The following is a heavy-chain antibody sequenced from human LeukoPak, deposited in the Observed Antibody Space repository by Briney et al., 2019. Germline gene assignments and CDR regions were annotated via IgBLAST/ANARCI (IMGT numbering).Heavy chain of an antibody. CDR1: GGSSSGYY. CDR2: INHSGST. CDR3: ARVSISGWIQH. Sequence: SETLSLTCAVYGGSSSGYYWSWIRQPPGKGLEWIGEINHSGSTNYNPSLKSRVTISVDTSKNQFSLKLSSVTAADTAVYYCARVSISGWIQHWGQGTLVTVSS. D-gene: IGHD6-19*01. V-gene: IGHV4-34*01. J-gene: IGHJ1*01.